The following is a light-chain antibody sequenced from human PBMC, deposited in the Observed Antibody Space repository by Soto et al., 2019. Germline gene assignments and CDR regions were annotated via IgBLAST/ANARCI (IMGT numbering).Light chain of an antibody. V-gene: IGKV3-11*01. CDR3: QQRSAPMYA. Sequence: EIVVTQSPATLSLSPGERATLSCRSSQSISSFLAWYQQKPGQAPRLLIYDASNRATGIPARFSGSGSGTDFTLTINSLEPEDFAVYYCQQRSAPMYAFGQGTKLEIK. CDR2: DAS. CDR1: QSISSF. J-gene: IGKJ2*01.